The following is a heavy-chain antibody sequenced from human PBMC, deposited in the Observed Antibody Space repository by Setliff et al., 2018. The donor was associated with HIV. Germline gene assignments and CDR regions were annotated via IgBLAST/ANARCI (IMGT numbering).Heavy chain of an antibody. D-gene: IGHD4-17*01. CDR3: ARDPPGYGDSNDY. CDR2: IYYSGTT. CDR1: GDSVSSGSYY. J-gene: IGHJ4*02. V-gene: IGHV4-61*01. Sequence: SETLSLTCTVSGDSVSSGSYYWSWIRQPPGKGLEWIGYIYYSGTTNYNPSLKSRVTISIDTSKNQFSLRLHSVTAADTAVYYCARDPPGYGDSNDYWGQGTLVTVPQ.